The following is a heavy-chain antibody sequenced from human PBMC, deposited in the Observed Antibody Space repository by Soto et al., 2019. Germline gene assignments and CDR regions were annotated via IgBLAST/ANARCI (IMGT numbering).Heavy chain of an antibody. J-gene: IGHJ3*02. CDR2: IIPIFGTA. V-gene: IGHV1-69*13. D-gene: IGHD5-12*01. CDR3: AAEMATILTAFDI. Sequence: SVKVSCKASGGTFSSYAISWVRQAPGQGLEWMGGIIPIFGTANYAQKFQGRVTITADESTSTAYMEPSSLRSEDTAVYYCAAEMATILTAFDIWGQGTMVTVSS. CDR1: GGTFSSYA.